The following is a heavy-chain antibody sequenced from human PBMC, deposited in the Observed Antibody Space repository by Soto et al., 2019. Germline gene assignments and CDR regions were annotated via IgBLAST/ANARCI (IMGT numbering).Heavy chain of an antibody. CDR3: RRVTDH. V-gene: IGHV4-30-2*01. Sequence: QMQLQESGPGLLKPSQTLSLTCAVSGGSISSGGYYWRWFRQHPGKGLEWIGYIYYSGSTYYNPSRMNRANISVDRSKNQFTLKLSSVTAAETAVYYCRRVTDHWGQGTLVTVSS. CDR1: GGSISSGGYY. CDR2: IYYSGST. J-gene: IGHJ5*02.